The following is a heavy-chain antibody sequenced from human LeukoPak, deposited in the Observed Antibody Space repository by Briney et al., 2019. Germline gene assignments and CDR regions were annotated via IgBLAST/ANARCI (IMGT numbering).Heavy chain of an antibody. CDR3: ARDPYSGGYGDYYYYYMDV. J-gene: IGHJ6*03. V-gene: IGHV3-21*01. Sequence: TGGSLRLSCVASGFTYSHYGMNWVRQAPGKGLEWVSGITSDSRGIYYADSVKGRFTIYRDNSKMTLYLQINSLRAEDTAVYYCARDPYSGGYGDYYYYYMDVWGKGTTVTISS. CDR2: ITSDSRGI. CDR1: GFTYSHYG. D-gene: IGHD1-26*01.